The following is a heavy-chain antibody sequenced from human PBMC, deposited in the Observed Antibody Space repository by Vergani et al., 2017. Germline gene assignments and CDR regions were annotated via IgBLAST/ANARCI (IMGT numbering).Heavy chain of an antibody. CDR3: ARQTGAYSSGQDGMDV. CDR1: GGSISSGDYY. Sequence: QVQLQESGPGLVKPSQTLSLTCTVSGGSISSGDYYWSWIRQPPGKGLEWIGYIYYSGSTYYNPSLKSRVTISVDTSKNQFSLKLSSVTAADPAVYYCARQTGAYSSGQDGMDVWGQGTTVTVSS. D-gene: IGHD6-19*01. J-gene: IGHJ6*02. CDR2: IYYSGST. V-gene: IGHV4-30-4*08.